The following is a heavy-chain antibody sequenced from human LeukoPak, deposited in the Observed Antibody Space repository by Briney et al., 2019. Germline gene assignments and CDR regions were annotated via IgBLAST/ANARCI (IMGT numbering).Heavy chain of an antibody. CDR3: AKADTTLDPFDH. CDR2: ISWDAGRT. Sequence: GGSLRLSCAASGFTFDDYTMHWVRQAPGKGLEWVSLISWDAGRTYYADSVKGRFTISRDNSKNSLYLRMNSLRTEDTALYYCAKADTTLDPFDHWGQGTLVTVSS. V-gene: IGHV3-43*01. D-gene: IGHD5-18*01. CDR1: GFTFDDYT. J-gene: IGHJ4*02.